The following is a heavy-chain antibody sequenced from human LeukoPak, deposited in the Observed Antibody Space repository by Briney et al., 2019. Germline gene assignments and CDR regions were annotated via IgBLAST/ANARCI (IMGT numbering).Heavy chain of an antibody. Sequence: SETLSLTCTVSGGSISSYYWSWIRRPAGKGLEWIGRIYTSGSTNYNPSLKSRVTMSVDTSKNRFSLKLSSVTAADTAVYYCARDFYYDYVWGSPGAFDIWGQGTMVTVSS. V-gene: IGHV4-4*07. CDR1: GGSISSYY. CDR2: IYTSGST. J-gene: IGHJ3*02. CDR3: ARDFYYDYVWGSPGAFDI. D-gene: IGHD3-16*01.